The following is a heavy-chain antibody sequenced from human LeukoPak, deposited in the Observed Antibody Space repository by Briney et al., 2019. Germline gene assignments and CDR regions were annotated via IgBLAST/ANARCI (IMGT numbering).Heavy chain of an antibody. CDR3: ARGKGAVVKSIFDY. Sequence: PAETLSLTCTVFGDSISDSKYFWGWIRQPPGKGLEWIGNFYSGGSTYYNPSLKSRVAISEDTSGKQFSLRLGSVTAADTAVYYCARGKGAVVKSIFDYWGQGTLVTVSS. CDR1: GDSISDSKYF. D-gene: IGHD3-22*01. V-gene: IGHV4-39*07. CDR2: FYSGGST. J-gene: IGHJ4*02.